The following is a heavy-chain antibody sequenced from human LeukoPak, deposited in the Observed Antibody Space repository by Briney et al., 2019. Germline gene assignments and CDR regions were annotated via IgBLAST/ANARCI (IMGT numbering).Heavy chain of an antibody. CDR2: MNSDGTTT. J-gene: IGHJ5*02. V-gene: IGHV3-74*01. CDR1: GFSSRDYW. CDR3: ARGRGPYGWFDP. D-gene: IGHD3-10*01. Sequence: GGSLRLSCAASGFSSRDYWMHWVRHAPGKGLVWVSRMNSDGTTTNYADSVKGRFTISRDNAKNTLYLQMNGLRAEDTAVYYCARGRGPYGWFDPWGQGTLVTVSS.